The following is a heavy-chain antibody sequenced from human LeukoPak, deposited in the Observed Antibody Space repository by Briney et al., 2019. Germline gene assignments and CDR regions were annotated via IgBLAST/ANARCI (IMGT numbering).Heavy chain of an antibody. J-gene: IGHJ4*02. CDR2: INWNGGST. V-gene: IGHV3-20*04. CDR1: GFTFDDYG. Sequence: GGSLRLSCAASGFTFDDYGMSWVRQAPGKGLEWVSGINWNGGSTGYADSVKGRFTISRDNSKNTLYLQMNSLRAEDTAVYYCASSPYDSSGYYFDYWGQGTLVTVSS. D-gene: IGHD3-22*01. CDR3: ASSPYDSSGYYFDY.